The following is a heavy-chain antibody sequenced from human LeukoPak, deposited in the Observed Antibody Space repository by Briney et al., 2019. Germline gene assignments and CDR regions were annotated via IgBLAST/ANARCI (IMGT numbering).Heavy chain of an antibody. CDR1: GFTFSGYA. CDR3: AKDPPIYDSSGYYTRFDY. D-gene: IGHD3-22*01. J-gene: IGHJ4*02. CDR2: ISGSGGST. Sequence: GGSLRLSCAASGFTFSGYAMSWVRQAPGKGLEWVSAISGSGGSTYYADSVKGRFTISRDNSKNTLYLQMNSLRAEDTAVYYCAKDPPIYDSSGYYTRFDYWGQGTLVTVSS. V-gene: IGHV3-23*01.